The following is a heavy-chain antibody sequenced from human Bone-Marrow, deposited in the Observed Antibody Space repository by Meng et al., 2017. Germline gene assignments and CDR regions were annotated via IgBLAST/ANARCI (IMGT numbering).Heavy chain of an antibody. CDR2: IIPIFGTA. CDR1: GGTFTSFA. D-gene: IGHD6-19*01. CDR3: ARDEGAVAGKN. J-gene: IGHJ4*02. Sequence: HVRLVHSGVEVKKPGSEGRSPCRAFGGTFTSFASSWVRQAPGQGLGWMGGIIPIFGTANYAQKFQGRVTITADETTSTAYMELSSLRSEDTAVYYCARDEGAVAGKNWGQGTLVTVSS. V-gene: IGHV1-69*01.